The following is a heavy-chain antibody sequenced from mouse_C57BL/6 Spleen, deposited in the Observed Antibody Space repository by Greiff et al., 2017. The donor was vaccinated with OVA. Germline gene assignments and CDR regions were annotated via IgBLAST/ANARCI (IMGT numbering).Heavy chain of an antibody. Sequence: VQLQQSGAELVMPGASVKLSCKASGYTFTSYWMHWVKQRPGQGLEWIGEIDPSDSYTNYNQKFKGKSTLTVDKSSSTAYMQLSSLTSEDSAVYYCARRRYGYAMDYWGQGTSVTVSS. D-gene: IGHD1-1*01. CDR1: GYTFTSYW. V-gene: IGHV1-69*01. J-gene: IGHJ4*01. CDR3: ARRRYGYAMDY. CDR2: IDPSDSYT.